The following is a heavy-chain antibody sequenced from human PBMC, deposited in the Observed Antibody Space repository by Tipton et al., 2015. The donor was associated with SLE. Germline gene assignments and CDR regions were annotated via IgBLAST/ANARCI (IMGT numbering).Heavy chain of an antibody. V-gene: IGHV4-38-2*01. CDR1: GHSIRSAHY. CDR3: ARVWLNNAFDI. D-gene: IGHD3-16*01. CDR2: FFPSGST. J-gene: IGHJ3*02. Sequence: LRLSCAVSGHSIRSAHYWGWIRQPPGRGLGWIGGFFPSGSTYSNPSLTSRVTISVDTSKNQFSLKLTSVTAADTAVYFCARVWLNNAFDIWGQGTMVNVSS.